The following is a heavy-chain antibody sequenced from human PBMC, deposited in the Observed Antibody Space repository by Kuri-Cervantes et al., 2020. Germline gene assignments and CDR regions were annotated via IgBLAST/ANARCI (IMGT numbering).Heavy chain of an antibody. J-gene: IGHJ3*02. Sequence: GGSLRLSCAASGFTFSSYAMSWVRQAPGKGLEWVSAISGSGGSTYYADSVKGRFTISRDNSKNTLYLQMNSLRAEDTAVYYCAKPFYDILTGYPPEDDAFDIWGQGTMVTVSS. V-gene: IGHV3-23*01. CDR3: AKPFYDILTGYPPEDDAFDI. D-gene: IGHD3-9*01. CDR1: GFTFSSYA. CDR2: ISGSGGST.